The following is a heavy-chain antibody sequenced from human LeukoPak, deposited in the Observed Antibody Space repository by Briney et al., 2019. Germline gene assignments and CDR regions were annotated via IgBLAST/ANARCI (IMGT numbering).Heavy chain of an antibody. D-gene: IGHD6-13*01. CDR3: ARGDGSSWTNFDF. Sequence: GASVKVSCKASGYTFTGYYMHWVRQAPGQGLEWMGWINPNSGGTNYAQKFQGRVTMTRDTSISTAYMELSRLRSDDTAVYYCARGDGSSWTNFDFWGQGTLVTVSS. CDR2: INPNSGGT. V-gene: IGHV1-2*02. CDR1: GYTFTGYY. J-gene: IGHJ4*02.